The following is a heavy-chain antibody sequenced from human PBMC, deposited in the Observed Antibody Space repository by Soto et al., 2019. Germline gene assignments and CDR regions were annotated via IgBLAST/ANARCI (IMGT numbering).Heavy chain of an antibody. CDR3: ARRGIAAGGGRPTLYYYYYGMDV. J-gene: IGHJ6*02. Sequence: ASVKVSCKASGYTFTGYYMHWVRQAPGQGLEWMGWINPNSGGTNYAQKFQGRVTMTRTTTISKAYMELSRLRSDDTAVYYCARRGIAAGGGRPTLYYYYYGMDVWGQGTTVTVSS. CDR1: GYTFTGYY. V-gene: IGHV1-2*02. CDR2: INPNSGGT. D-gene: IGHD6-13*01.